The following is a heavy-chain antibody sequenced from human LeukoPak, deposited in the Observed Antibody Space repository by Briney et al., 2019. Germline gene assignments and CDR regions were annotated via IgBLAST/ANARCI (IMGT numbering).Heavy chain of an antibody. J-gene: IGHJ3*01. Sequence: GGSLRLSCTASGFRFNLYAMTWVRQAPGKGLEWVSTIDDPSTKYHADSVKGRFTISRDDSKSTLFLQMNSLRVDDTALYFCAKGAISGNSRYDFFDVWGQGTMVIVSS. CDR3: AKGAISGNSRYDFFDV. D-gene: IGHD3-9*01. CDR2: IDDPSTK. CDR1: GFRFNLYA. V-gene: IGHV3-23*01.